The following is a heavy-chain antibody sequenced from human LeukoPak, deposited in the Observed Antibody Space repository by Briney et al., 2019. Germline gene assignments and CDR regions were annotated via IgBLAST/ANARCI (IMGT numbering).Heavy chain of an antibody. Sequence: SETLSLTCAVYGGSFSGYYWSWIRQPPGKGLEWIGEINHSGSTNYNPSLKSRVTISVDTSKNQFSLKLSSVTAADTAVYHCARNYYGSGSFDPWGQGTLVTVSS. V-gene: IGHV4-34*01. CDR2: INHSGST. D-gene: IGHD3-10*01. CDR1: GGSFSGYY. J-gene: IGHJ5*02. CDR3: ARNYYGSGSFDP.